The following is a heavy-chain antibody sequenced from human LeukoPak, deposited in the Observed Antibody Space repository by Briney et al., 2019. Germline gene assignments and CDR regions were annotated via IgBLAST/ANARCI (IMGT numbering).Heavy chain of an antibody. CDR2: MYYSGST. Sequence: PSETLSLTCTVSGGSISSYYWSWIRQPPGKGLEWIGYMYYSGSTNYNPSLKSRVTISVDTSKNQFSLKLSSVTAADTAVYYCARGYDPGTFDYWGQGTLVTVSS. CDR3: ARGYDPGTFDY. J-gene: IGHJ4*02. D-gene: IGHD1/OR15-1a*01. CDR1: GGSISSYY. V-gene: IGHV4-59*01.